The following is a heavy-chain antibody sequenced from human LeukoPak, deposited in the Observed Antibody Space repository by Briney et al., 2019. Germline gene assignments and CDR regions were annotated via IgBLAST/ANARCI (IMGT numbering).Heavy chain of an antibody. V-gene: IGHV4-4*07. CDR1: GGSISSYY. CDR2: IYTSGST. CDR3: ARGGGSYHNPPFDY. Sequence: SQTLSLTCTVSGGSISSYYWSWIRQPAGKGLEWIGRIYTSGSTNYNPSLKSRVTISVDTSKNQFSLKLSSVTAADTAVYYCARGGGSYHNPPFDYWGQGTLVTVSS. J-gene: IGHJ4*02. D-gene: IGHD1-26*01.